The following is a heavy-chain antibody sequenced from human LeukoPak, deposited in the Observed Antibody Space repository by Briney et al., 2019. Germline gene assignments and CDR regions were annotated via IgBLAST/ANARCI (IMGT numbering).Heavy chain of an antibody. CDR3: ARDGIAAAGNWFDP. CDR1: GGSISSYY. Sequence: KPSETLSLTCTVSGGSISSYYWSWIRQPPGKGLEWIGYIYYSGSTNYNPSLKSRVTISVDTSKNQFSLKLSSVTAADTAVYYCARDGIAAAGNWFDPWGQGTLVTVSS. CDR2: IYYSGST. D-gene: IGHD6-13*01. J-gene: IGHJ5*02. V-gene: IGHV4-59*01.